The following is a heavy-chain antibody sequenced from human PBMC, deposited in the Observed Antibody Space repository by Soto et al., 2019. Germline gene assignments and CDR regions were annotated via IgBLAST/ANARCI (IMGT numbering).Heavy chain of an antibody. CDR3: VLYYDSSGSKGGAFDI. V-gene: IGHV3-48*03. J-gene: IGHJ3*02. D-gene: IGHD3-22*01. CDR2: ISSSGSSV. Sequence: PGGSLRLSCAASRFTFSTYEMHWVRQAPGKGLEWVSCISSSGSSVYYADSVKGRFTISRDNSKNTLYLQMNSLRAEDTAVYYCVLYYDSSGSKGGAFDIWGQGTMVTVSS. CDR1: RFTFSTYE.